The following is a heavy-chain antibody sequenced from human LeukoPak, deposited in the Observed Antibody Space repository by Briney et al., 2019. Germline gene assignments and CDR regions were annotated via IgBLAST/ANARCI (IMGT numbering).Heavy chain of an antibody. V-gene: IGHV3-21*01. J-gene: IGHJ6*03. CDR1: GFTFSSYS. CDR3: ARDRAVAGTDYYYMDV. CDR2: ISSSSYI. D-gene: IGHD6-19*01. Sequence: SGGSLRLSCAASGFTFSSYSMNWVRQAPGKGLEWVSSISSSSYIYYADSVKGRFTISRDNAKNSLYLQMNSLRAEDTAVYYCARDRAVAGTDYYYMDVWGKGTTVTVSS.